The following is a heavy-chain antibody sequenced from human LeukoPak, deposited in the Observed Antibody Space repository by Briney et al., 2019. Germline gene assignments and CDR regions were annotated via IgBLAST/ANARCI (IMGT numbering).Heavy chain of an antibody. D-gene: IGHD2-15*01. Sequence: PSETLSLTCTVSGVSMSGYWSWIRQPPGKGLEWIGFIYTFGSTKYNPSLKSRVTISGDMSRRQFSLKLTSVTAADTAVYFCARQGGYCSASRCPGGFHYMDVWGKGTTVAVSS. CDR1: GVSMSGY. J-gene: IGHJ6*03. V-gene: IGHV4-4*09. CDR2: IYTFGST. CDR3: ARQGGYCSASRCPGGFHYMDV.